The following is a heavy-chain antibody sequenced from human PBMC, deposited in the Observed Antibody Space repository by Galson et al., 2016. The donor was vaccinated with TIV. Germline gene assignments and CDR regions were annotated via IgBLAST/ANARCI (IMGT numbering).Heavy chain of an antibody. CDR1: EITVSRNY. V-gene: IGHV3-66*02. D-gene: IGHD3-22*01. Sequence: SLRLSCAASEITVSRNYMSWVRQAPGRGLEWVSTIYSAGDTYYADSAKGRFTISRDNSKNTLYLQMSGLRTEDTDVYYCARDRYYDASGYYYYYYGMDVWGQGTTVTVSS. CDR2: IYSAGDT. CDR3: ARDRYYDASGYYYYYYGMDV. J-gene: IGHJ6*02.